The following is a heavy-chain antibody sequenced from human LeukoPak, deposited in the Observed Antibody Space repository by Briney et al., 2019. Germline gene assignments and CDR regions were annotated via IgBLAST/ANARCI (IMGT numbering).Heavy chain of an antibody. CDR1: GGSFSGYY. CDR3: ARGVGYYDSSGFGMDV. J-gene: IGHJ6*02. Sequence: SETLSLTCAVYGGSFSGYYWSWIRQPPGKGLEWIGEINHSGSTNYNPSLKSRVTISVDTSKNQFSLKLSSVTAADTAVYYCARGVGYYDSSGFGMDVWGQGTTVTVSS. V-gene: IGHV4-34*01. D-gene: IGHD3-22*01. CDR2: INHSGST.